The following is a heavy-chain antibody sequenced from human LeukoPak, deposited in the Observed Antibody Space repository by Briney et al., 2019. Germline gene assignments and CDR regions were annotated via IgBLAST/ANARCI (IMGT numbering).Heavy chain of an antibody. J-gene: IGHJ4*02. CDR1: GFTFSSYS. Sequence: PGGSLRLSCAASGFTFSSYSMNWVRQAPGKGLEWGSYISGSSSTIYYADSVKGRFTISRDNGKNTLYLQMNSLRAEDTAVYYCAKEWAAIHFDYWGQGTLVTVSS. V-gene: IGHV3-48*01. CDR3: AKEWAAIHFDY. CDR2: ISGSSSTI. D-gene: IGHD2-2*02.